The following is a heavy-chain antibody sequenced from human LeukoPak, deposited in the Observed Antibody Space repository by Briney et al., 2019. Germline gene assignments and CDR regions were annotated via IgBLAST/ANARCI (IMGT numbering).Heavy chain of an antibody. J-gene: IGHJ6*02. CDR1: GYTFIRYG. Sequence: ASVKVSCKAAGYTFIRYGISWVRQAPGQGLEWMGWISAYNGNTKNVQKFQGRVTMTTDTSTSTAYMELRSLKSDDTAVYYCVRHIKPAGPWDGMDVWGQGTTVIVSS. CDR2: ISAYNGNT. D-gene: IGHD1-26*01. CDR3: VRHIKPAGPWDGMDV. V-gene: IGHV1-18*01.